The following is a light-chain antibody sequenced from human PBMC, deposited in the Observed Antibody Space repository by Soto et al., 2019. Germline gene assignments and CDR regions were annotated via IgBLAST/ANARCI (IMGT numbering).Light chain of an antibody. Sequence: VVWMWPATSSLSAAPVDRGTIICRMSQSISSYLAWYQQKPGRAPELLIYAASTLQSGVPSRFSGCGSGTKFTLTISCLQSEDFATYYCQQFYSYPGTFGGGTKVDIK. CDR1: QSISSY. CDR3: QQFYSYPGT. J-gene: IGKJ4*02. CDR2: AAS. V-gene: IGKV1D-8*03.